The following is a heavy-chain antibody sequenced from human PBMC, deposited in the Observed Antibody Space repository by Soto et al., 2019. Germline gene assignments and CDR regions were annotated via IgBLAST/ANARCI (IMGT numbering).Heavy chain of an antibody. CDR2: IGRAGIDG. CDR3: VSDANRRY. Sequence: EVQLVDSGGGLVKPGGSLRLSCAASGFSFSTSTMNWVRQAPGRGLEFVSSIGRAGIDGYYIASVKGRFTISRDNAQNTLYLQMNSLRAEDTALYYCVSDANRRYWGQGTLVTVSS. V-gene: IGHV3-21*01. CDR1: GFSFSTST. J-gene: IGHJ4*02.